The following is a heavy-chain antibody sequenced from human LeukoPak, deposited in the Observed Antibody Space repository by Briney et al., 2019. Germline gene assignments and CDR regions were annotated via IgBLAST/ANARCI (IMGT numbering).Heavy chain of an antibody. Sequence: ASVTVSCKASAYTFTGYYMHGVRQAPGQGREWMGWINTNNGGTKYAQKFQDRVTMTSDTSISTAYLELGRLTSDDTAVYYCASPDYYGPGSYKFDPWGQGTLVTVSS. CDR2: INTNNGGT. D-gene: IGHD3-10*01. CDR3: ASPDYYGPGSYKFDP. CDR1: AYTFTGYY. V-gene: IGHV1-2*02. J-gene: IGHJ5*02.